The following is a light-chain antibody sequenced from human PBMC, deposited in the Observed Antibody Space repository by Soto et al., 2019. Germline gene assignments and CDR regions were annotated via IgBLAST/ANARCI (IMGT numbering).Light chain of an antibody. J-gene: IGKJ1*01. Sequence: DIQLTQSPSFLSASVGDRAAITGRASLDIRSYLAWYQQKPGRAPKLLIYAASTLQSGVPSRFSGSGSGTEFTLTISSLQPEDFATYYCQQYNSYRTWTFGQGTKVDIK. CDR2: AAS. CDR1: LDIRSY. CDR3: QQYNSYRTWT. V-gene: IGKV1-9*01.